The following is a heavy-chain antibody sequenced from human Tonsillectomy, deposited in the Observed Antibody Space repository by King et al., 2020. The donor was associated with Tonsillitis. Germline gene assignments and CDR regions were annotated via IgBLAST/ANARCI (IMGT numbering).Heavy chain of an antibody. CDR3: TTDPQYYDFWSGXYTGDY. CDR1: GFTFSNAW. Sequence: VQLVESGGGLVEPGGSLRLSCAASGFTFSNAWMSWVRQAPGKGLEWVGRIKSKTDGGTTDYAAPVKGRFTISRDDSKNTLYLQMNSLKTEDTAVYYXTTDPQYYDFWSGXYTGDYWGQGXLVTVXX. J-gene: IGHJ4*02. CDR2: IKSKTDGGTT. D-gene: IGHD3-3*01. V-gene: IGHV3-15*01.